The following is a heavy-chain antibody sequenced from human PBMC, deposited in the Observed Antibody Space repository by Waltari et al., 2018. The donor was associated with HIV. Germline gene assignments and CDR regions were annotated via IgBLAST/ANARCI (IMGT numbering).Heavy chain of an antibody. D-gene: IGHD3-10*01. CDR3: TTWQVGSY. CDR2: IKTKAEGETV. Sequence: EVQVVESGGGLVKPGGSLRLTCGAYGFTFTNAGMSGVRQAPGKGLEWVGRIKTKAEGETVEYATPVKGRFTISRDDSKNTLYLQMNSLTTEDTAVYYCTTWQVGSYWGHGTLVTVSS. V-gene: IGHV3-15*01. CDR1: GFTFTNAG. J-gene: IGHJ4*01.